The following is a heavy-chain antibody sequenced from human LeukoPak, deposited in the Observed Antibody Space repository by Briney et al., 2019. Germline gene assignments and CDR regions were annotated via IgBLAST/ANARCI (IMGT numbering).Heavy chain of an antibody. Sequence: GGSLRLSCAASGFTFSSYAMSWVRQAPGKGLEWVSAISGSGGSTYYADSVKGRFTISRDNSKNTLYLQMNSLRAEDTAVYYCARDLPLDYYDSSGIDYWGQGTLVTVSS. CDR3: ARDLPLDYYDSSGIDY. CDR2: ISGSGGST. D-gene: IGHD3-22*01. CDR1: GFTFSSYA. V-gene: IGHV3-23*01. J-gene: IGHJ4*02.